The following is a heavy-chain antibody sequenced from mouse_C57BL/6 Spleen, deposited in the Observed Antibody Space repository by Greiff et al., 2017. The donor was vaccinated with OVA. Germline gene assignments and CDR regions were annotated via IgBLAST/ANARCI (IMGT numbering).Heavy chain of an antibody. J-gene: IGHJ2*01. CDR1: GYTFTDYN. V-gene: IGHV1-22*01. D-gene: IGHD2-4*01. Sequence: EVQLQQSGPELVKPGASVKMSCKASGYTFTDYNMHWVKQSHGKSLEWIGYINPNNGGTSYNQKFKGKATLTVNKSSSTAYMELRSLTSEDSAVYYCASYYDYDPYYFDYWGQGTTLTVSS. CDR2: INPNNGGT. CDR3: ASYYDYDPYYFDY.